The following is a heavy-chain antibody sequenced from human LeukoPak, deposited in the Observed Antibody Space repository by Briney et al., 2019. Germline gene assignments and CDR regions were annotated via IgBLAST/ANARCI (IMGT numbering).Heavy chain of an antibody. D-gene: IGHD3-16*01. CDR2: IYYSGST. J-gene: IGHJ6*02. CDR3: ARHVPYYDSDFSAWGMDV. V-gene: IGHV4-30-4*01. CDR1: GGSISSGDYY. Sequence: SETLSLTCTVSGGSISSGDYYWSWIRQPPGKGLEWIGYIYYSGSTYYNPSLKSRVTISVDTSKNQFSLKLSSVTAADTAVYYCARHVPYYDSDFSAWGMDVWGQGTTVTVSS.